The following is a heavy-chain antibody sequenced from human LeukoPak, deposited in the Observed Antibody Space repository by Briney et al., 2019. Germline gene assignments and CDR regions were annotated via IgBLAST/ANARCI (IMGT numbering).Heavy chain of an antibody. D-gene: IGHD2-2*01. CDR3: ARDLRYGIAVESASTGNL. Sequence: GGSLRLSCAASGISLTDYYMSWIRQAPGKGLEWVSYISSSGNSRYYADSVKGRFTISWDNAKNSLFLQMHSLTAEDTGVYYCARDLRYGIAVESASTGNLWGQGPLVIVSS. J-gene: IGHJ5*02. V-gene: IGHV3-11*04. CDR2: ISSSGNSR. CDR1: GISLTDYY.